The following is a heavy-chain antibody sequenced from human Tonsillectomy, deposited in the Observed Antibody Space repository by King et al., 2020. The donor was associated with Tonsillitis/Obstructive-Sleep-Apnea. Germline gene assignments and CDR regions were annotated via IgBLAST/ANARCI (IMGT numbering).Heavy chain of an antibody. Sequence: VQLQESGPGLVKPSETLSLTCTVSGDSISSYYWSWIRQPPGKGLEWIGYIYYSGSTNYNPSLKSRATISVDTSKNQFSLRLSSVTAADTAVYYCARAAEYSSSLTRFDYWGQGTLVTVSS. V-gene: IGHV4-59*01. D-gene: IGHD6-6*01. CDR1: GDSISSYY. J-gene: IGHJ4*02. CDR2: IYYSGST. CDR3: ARAAEYSSSLTRFDY.